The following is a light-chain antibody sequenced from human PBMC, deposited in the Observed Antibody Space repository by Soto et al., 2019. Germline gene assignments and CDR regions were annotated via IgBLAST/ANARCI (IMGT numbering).Light chain of an antibody. Sequence: QAVVTQPPSVSAAPRQRVTISCSGSTSNIGINAVNWYQHLPGAAPKLLIYYNNLLPSGVSDRFSGSKSGTSASLAISGLRSEDEGDYYCAAWDDTLNALVFGGGTKVTVL. J-gene: IGLJ2*01. V-gene: IGLV1-36*01. CDR3: AAWDDTLNALV. CDR2: YNN. CDR1: TSNIGINA.